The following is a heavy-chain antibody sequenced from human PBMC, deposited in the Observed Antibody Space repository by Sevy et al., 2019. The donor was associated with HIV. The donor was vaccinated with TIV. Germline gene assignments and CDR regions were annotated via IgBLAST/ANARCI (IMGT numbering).Heavy chain of an antibody. D-gene: IGHD6-13*01. CDR2: ISSSGSTI. CDR3: AIRIAEGGWYNWFDP. CDR1: GFTFSDYY. V-gene: IGHV3-11*01. J-gene: IGHJ5*02. Sequence: GGSLRLSCAASGFTFSDYYMSWIRQAPGKGLEWVSYISSSGSTIYYADSVRGRLTISRDKAKNSLYLQMNGLSAEDTAVYYCAIRIAEGGWYNWFDPWGQGTLVTVSS.